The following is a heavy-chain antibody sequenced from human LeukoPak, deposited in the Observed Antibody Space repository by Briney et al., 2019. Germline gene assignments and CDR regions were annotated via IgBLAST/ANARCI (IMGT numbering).Heavy chain of an antibody. Sequence: PGGSLRLSCAASGFTITNAWVSWVRQAPGKGLEWVGRIGSKTDGVTTVYAAAVKGRFSISRDDSKNSLFLQMNSLKTEDTAVYYCIKESSWGQGTLVTVSS. J-gene: IGHJ5*02. V-gene: IGHV3-15*04. D-gene: IGHD1-26*01. CDR1: GFTITNAW. CDR2: IGSKTDGVTT. CDR3: IKESS.